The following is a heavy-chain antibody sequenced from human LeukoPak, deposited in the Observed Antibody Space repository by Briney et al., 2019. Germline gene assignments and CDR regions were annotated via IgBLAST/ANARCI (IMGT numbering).Heavy chain of an antibody. CDR1: GFTFSSYW. V-gene: IGHV3-7*01. CDR2: IKQDGSEK. J-gene: IGHJ4*02. D-gene: IGHD5-18*01. Sequence: GGSLRLSCAASGFTFSSYWMSWVRQAPGKGLEWVANIKQDGSEKYYVDSVKGRFTISRDNAENSLYLQMNSLRVEDTAFYYCARDLAYSRLDYWGQGMLVTVSS. CDR3: ARDLAYSRLDY.